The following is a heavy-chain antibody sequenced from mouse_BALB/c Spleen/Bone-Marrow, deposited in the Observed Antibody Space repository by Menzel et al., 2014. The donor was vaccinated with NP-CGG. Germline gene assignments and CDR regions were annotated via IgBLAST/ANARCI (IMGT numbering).Heavy chain of an antibody. CDR3: ARDDYYAMDY. CDR2: IRNKANGYTT. CDR1: GFTFTDYY. Sequence: EVKLVESGGSLVQPGGSLILSCATSGFTFTDYYMSWVRQPPGKALEWLGFIRNKANGYTTEYSASVKGRFTISRDNSQSILYLQMNTLRAEDSATYYCARDDYYAMDYWGQGTSVTVSS. V-gene: IGHV7-3*02. J-gene: IGHJ4*01.